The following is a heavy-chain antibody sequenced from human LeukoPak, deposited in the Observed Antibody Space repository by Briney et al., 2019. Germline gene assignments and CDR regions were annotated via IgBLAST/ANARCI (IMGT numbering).Heavy chain of an antibody. V-gene: IGHV4-31*03. J-gene: IGHJ4*02. CDR1: GGSFSSGGYY. CDR3: ARDNYYDSSAYYL. D-gene: IGHD3-22*01. Sequence: SETLSLTCTVSGGSFSSGGYYWSWIRQHPGQGLVWIGYSYYSGSTYYNPSLKSRVTISVDTSKNQFSLKLSSVTAAHPAVYYCARDNYYDSSAYYLWGQGTLVTVSS. CDR2: SYYSGST.